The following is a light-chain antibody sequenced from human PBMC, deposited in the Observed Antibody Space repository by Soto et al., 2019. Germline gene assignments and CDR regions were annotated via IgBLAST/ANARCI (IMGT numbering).Light chain of an antibody. J-gene: IGKJ2*01. CDR3: QQYNSYPYT. CDR1: QSIISW. CDR2: KAS. V-gene: IGKV1-5*03. Sequence: DIPMTQSPSTLSASVGDRVTITCRTSQSIISWLAWYQQKPGKAPKLLIYKASSLESGVQSRFSGIRSGTELTLTISSLQPDDFATYYCQQYNSYPYTFGQRTKLEIK.